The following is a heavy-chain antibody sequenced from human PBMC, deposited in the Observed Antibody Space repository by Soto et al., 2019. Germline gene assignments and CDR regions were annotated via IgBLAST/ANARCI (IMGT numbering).Heavy chain of an antibody. J-gene: IGHJ5*02. CDR1: GYTNSSYA. CDR2: INPSGGST. Sequence: ASVKVSCKASGYTNSSYAMHWVRQAPGQGLEWMGIINPSGGSTSYAQKFQGRVTMTRDTSTSTVYMELSSLRSEDTAVYYCAREGTGYSSQAGFDPWGQGTLVTVSS. CDR3: AREGTGYSSQAGFDP. D-gene: IGHD6-13*01. V-gene: IGHV1-46*03.